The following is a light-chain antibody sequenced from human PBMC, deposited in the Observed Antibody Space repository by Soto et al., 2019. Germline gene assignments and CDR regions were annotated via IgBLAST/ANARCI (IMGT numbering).Light chain of an antibody. Sequence: SALTQPRSVSGSPGQSVTISCTGTSSDVGGYNDVSWYQQRPGKAPKLMIYDASRRPSGVPDRFSGSKSGNTASLTISGLQAEDEADYYCCSYAGSYTFDFGTGTKVTVL. CDR1: SSDVGGYND. CDR2: DAS. V-gene: IGLV2-11*01. CDR3: CSYAGSYTFD. J-gene: IGLJ1*01.